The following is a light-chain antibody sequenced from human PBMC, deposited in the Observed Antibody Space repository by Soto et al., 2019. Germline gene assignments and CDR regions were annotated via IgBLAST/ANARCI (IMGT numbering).Light chain of an antibody. CDR3: QCYDSSLSGSRV. Sequence: QSVLTLPPSVSGAPGQRVSISCTGSNSNIGAGYEVNWYQQLPGTAPKLLIYANIDRPSGVPDLFSGSKSGASACLGITGLQTEDESVYDSQCYDSSLSGSRVFGRGTQLTVL. V-gene: IGLV1-40*01. CDR2: ANI. J-gene: IGLJ3*02. CDR1: NSNIGAGYE.